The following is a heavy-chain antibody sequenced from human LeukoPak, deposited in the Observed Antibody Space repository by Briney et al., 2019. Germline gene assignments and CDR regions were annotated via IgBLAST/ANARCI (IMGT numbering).Heavy chain of an antibody. CDR1: GYTFTGYY. V-gene: IGHV1-2*02. CDR3: ARGFSSWYLSPYYLEY. CDR2: ISPNSGGT. J-gene: IGHJ4*02. D-gene: IGHD6-13*01. Sequence: ASVKVSCKASGYTFTGYYMHWVQQVPGQALEWMGWISPNSGGTHYAQKFQGRVTMTRDTSITTAYMELSRLRSDDTAVYYCARGFSSWYLSPYYLEYCGQGTPVTVSS.